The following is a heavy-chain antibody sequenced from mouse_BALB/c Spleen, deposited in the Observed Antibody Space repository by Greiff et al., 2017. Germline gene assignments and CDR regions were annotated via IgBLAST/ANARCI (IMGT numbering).Heavy chain of an antibody. Sequence: QVHVKQSGAELVRPGASVTLSCKASGYTFTDYEMHWVKQTPVHGLEWIGAIDPETGGTAYNQKFKGKATLTADKSSSTAYMELRSLTSEDSAVYYCTRYGYDVYYAMDYWGQGTSVTVSS. D-gene: IGHD2-2*01. V-gene: IGHV1-15*01. J-gene: IGHJ4*01. CDR1: GYTFTDYE. CDR2: IDPETGGT. CDR3: TRYGYDVYYAMDY.